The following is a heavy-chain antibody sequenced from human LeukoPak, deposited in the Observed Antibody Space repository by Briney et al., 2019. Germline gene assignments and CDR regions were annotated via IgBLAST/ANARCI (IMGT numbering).Heavy chain of an antibody. Sequence: LSETLSLTCAVSGYSISSGYYWGWIRQPPGKGLEWIGSIYHSGSTYYNPSLKSRVTISVDTSKNQFSLKLSSVTAADTAVYFCASLRLRRWSWGQGTLVTVSS. V-gene: IGHV4-38-2*01. D-gene: IGHD5-24*01. CDR2: IYHSGST. J-gene: IGHJ5*02. CDR3: ASLRLRRWS. CDR1: GYSISSGYY.